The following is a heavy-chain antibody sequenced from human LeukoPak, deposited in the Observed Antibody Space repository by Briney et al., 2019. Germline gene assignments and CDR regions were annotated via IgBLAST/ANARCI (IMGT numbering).Heavy chain of an antibody. V-gene: IGHV1-2*02. D-gene: IGHD6-6*01. Sequence: GASVKVSCKASGYTFTGYYMHWVRQAPGQGLEWMGWINPNSGGTNYAQKFQGRVTMTRDTSISTAYMELSRLRSDDTAEYYCARRRVLAARLNYYFDYWGQGTLVTVSS. CDR1: GYTFTGYY. J-gene: IGHJ4*02. CDR2: INPNSGGT. CDR3: ARRRVLAARLNYYFDY.